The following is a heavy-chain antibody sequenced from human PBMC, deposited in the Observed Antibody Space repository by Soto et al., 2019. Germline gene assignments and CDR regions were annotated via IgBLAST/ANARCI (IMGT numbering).Heavy chain of an antibody. CDR3: ARRSSWSANLLDP. Sequence: SETLSLTCTVSGGSISSSSYYWGWIRQPPGKGLEWIGSIYYSGSTYYNPSLKSRVTISVDTSKNQFSLKLSSVTAADTAVYYCARRSSWSANLLDPWGQGTLVTVSS. CDR2: IYYSGST. D-gene: IGHD6-13*01. CDR1: GGSISSSSYY. J-gene: IGHJ5*02. V-gene: IGHV4-39*01.